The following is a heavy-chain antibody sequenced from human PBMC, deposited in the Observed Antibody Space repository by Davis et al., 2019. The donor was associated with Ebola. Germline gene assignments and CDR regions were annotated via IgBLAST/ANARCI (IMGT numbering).Heavy chain of an antibody. CDR2: IDTANGNT. Sequence: AASVKVSCKTSGYTFINYGMHWVRQAPGQRLEWMGWIDTANGNTKYSEKFQGRVTITRDTSASTAYMELRSLRSEDTAVYYCARGRRDYYDSSGYYYVGWYFDYWGQGTLVTVSS. V-gene: IGHV1-3*04. J-gene: IGHJ4*02. CDR3: ARGRRDYYDSSGYYYVGWYFDY. CDR1: GYTFINYG. D-gene: IGHD3-22*01.